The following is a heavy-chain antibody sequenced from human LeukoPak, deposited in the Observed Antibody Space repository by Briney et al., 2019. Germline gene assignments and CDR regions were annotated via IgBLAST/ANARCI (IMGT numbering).Heavy chain of an antibody. J-gene: IGHJ4*02. CDR3: ARDFWSDYSYFDY. D-gene: IGHD3-3*01. CDR2: IYYSGST. V-gene: IGHV4-34*01. CDR1: GGSFSGYY. Sequence: SETLSLTCAVYGGSFSGYYWSWIRQPPGKGLEWIGTIYYSGSTYHNPSLESRVTISVDTSKSQFSLKLSSVTAADTAVYYCARDFWSDYSYFDYWGQGTLVTVSS.